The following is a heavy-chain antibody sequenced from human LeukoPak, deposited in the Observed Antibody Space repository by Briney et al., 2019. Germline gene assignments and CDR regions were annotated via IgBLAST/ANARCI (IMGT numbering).Heavy chain of an antibody. CDR2: IHYSGST. CDR3: ARNPYYYDSGSYYNSAFDM. D-gene: IGHD3-10*01. V-gene: IGHV4-39*01. J-gene: IGHJ3*02. Sequence: SETLSLTCTVSGGSISNSNYYWDWIRQPPGKGLEWIGSIHYSGSTYYNPSLKSRVTISVDMSKNQFSLKLSSVTAADTAVYYCARNPYYYDSGSYYNSAFDMWGHGTMVTVSS. CDR1: GGSISNSNYY.